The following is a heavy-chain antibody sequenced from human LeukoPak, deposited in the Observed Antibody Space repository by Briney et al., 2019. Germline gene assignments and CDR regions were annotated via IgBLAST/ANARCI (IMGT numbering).Heavy chain of an antibody. V-gene: IGHV1-2*02. CDR1: GYTFTDYY. CDR2: INPNNGGT. D-gene: IGHD6-13*01. CDR3: AKHSSSWYYYYYMDV. Sequence: ASVKVSCKASGYTFTDYYMHWVRQAPGQGLEWMGWINPNNGGTNFAQKFQGRVTLTRDTSISTVYMELSSLRSEDTAVYYCAKHSSSWYYYYYMDVWGKGTTVTVSS. J-gene: IGHJ6*03.